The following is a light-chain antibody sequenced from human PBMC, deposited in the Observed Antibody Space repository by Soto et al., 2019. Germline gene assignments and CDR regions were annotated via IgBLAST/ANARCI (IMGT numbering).Light chain of an antibody. V-gene: IGLV1-44*01. CDR2: STD. CDR3: ATWDDRLNGVV. J-gene: IGLJ2*01. CDR1: SSNIGSTT. Sequence: QSVLTQPPSASGTPGQRVTISCSGSSSNIGSTTVNWYQQLPGTAPQVLIFSTDQRPSGVPDRLSGSKSGTSASLAISGLQSEDEADYYCATWDDRLNGVVFGGGTKLTVL.